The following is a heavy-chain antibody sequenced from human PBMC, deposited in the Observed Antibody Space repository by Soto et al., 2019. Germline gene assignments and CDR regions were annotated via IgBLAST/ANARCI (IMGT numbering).Heavy chain of an antibody. CDR2: VHHSWGS. CDR3: ARQGFGPLHGLVDV. CDR1: GGSFISYY. D-gene: IGHD3-10*01. V-gene: IGHV4-59*08. J-gene: IGHJ6*02. Sequence: SETLSLTCTFSGGSFISYYWGWIRQPPGKEMEWIGYVHHSWGSAYNPSLQSRVAISLDTSKSQFSLKLTSVTATDTALYYCARQGFGPLHGLVDVWGQGTTVTVSS.